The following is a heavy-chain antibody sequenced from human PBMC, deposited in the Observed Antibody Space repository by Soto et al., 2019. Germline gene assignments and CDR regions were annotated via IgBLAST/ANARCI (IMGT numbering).Heavy chain of an antibody. CDR3: ARTEVNVLLWFGESYLDY. CDR2: IYPGDSDT. Sequence: GESLKISCKGSGYSFTSYWIGWVRQMPGKGLEWMGIIYPGDSDTRYSPSFQGQVTISADKSISTAYLQMNSLRAEDTAVYYCARTEVNVLLWFGESYLDYWGQGTLVTVSS. J-gene: IGHJ4*02. CDR1: GYSFTSYW. D-gene: IGHD3-10*01. V-gene: IGHV5-51*01.